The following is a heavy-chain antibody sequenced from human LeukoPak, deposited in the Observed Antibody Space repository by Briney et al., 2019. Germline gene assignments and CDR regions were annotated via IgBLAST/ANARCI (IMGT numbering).Heavy chain of an antibody. J-gene: IGHJ4*02. D-gene: IGHD4-17*01. Sequence: SETLSLTCAVYGGSFSVYYWSWIRQPPGKGLEWIGEINHSGSTNYNPSLKSRVTISVDTSKNQFSLKLSSVTAADTAVYYCATYGDYMKNFIDYWGQGTLVTVSS. CDR3: ATYGDYMKNFIDY. CDR2: INHSGST. V-gene: IGHV4-34*01. CDR1: GGSFSVYY.